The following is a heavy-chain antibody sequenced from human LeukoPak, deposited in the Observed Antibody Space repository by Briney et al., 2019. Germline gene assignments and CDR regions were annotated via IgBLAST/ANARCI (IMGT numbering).Heavy chain of an antibody. Sequence: ASAKVSCKASGYTFTGYYMHWVRQAPGQGLEWMGWINPNSGGTNYAQKFQGRVTMTRDTSISTAYMELSRLRSDDTAVYYCGKSSFYDSCGYYYPAPNSFDQWGQGNLVTVSS. CDR3: GKSSFYDSCGYYYPAPNSFDQ. D-gene: IGHD3-22*01. V-gene: IGHV1-2*02. CDR1: GYTFTGYY. CDR2: INPNSGGT. J-gene: IGHJ4*02.